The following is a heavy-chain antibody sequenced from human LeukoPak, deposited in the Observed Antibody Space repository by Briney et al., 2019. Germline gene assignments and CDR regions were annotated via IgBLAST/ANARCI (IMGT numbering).Heavy chain of an antibody. J-gene: IGHJ6*02. V-gene: IGHV1-18*01. CDR3: ASLAYSNYVPNYYYGMDV. Sequence: GASVKVSCKASGYTFTSYGISWVRQAPGQGLEWMGWISAYNGNTNYAQKLQGRVTMTTDTSTSTAYMELRSLRSDDTAVYYCASLAYSNYVPNYYYGMDVWGQGTTVTVSS. CDR2: ISAYNGNT. CDR1: GYTFTSYG. D-gene: IGHD4-11*01.